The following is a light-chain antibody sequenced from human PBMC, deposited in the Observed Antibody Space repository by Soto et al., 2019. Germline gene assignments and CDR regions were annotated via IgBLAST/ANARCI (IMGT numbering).Light chain of an antibody. V-gene: IGLV2-14*01. CDR2: EVS. J-gene: IGLJ1*01. CDR1: SSDVGGYDS. Sequence: QSALTQPASVSGYPGQSITISCTGTSSDVGGYDSVSWYQHHPGKAPKVMIYEVSNRPSGVSNRFSGSKSGNTASRTTSGLQAEDEADYYCSSYTISTTLVFGTWTKVTVL. CDR3: SSYTISTTLV.